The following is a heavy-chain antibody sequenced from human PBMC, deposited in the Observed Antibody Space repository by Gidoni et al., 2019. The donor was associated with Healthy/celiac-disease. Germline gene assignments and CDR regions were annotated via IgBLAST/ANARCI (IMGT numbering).Heavy chain of an antibody. D-gene: IGHD4-4*01. CDR1: GGTFSSYA. CDR2: IIPILGIA. V-gene: IGHV1-69*04. CDR3: ARGSEMTTVPDY. J-gene: IGHJ4*02. Sequence: QVQLVQSGAEVKTPGSSVKVSCKASGGTFSSYAISWVRQAPGQGLEGMGRIIPILGIANYAQKFQGRVTITADKSTSTAYMELSSLRSEDTAVYYCARGSEMTTVPDYWGQGTLVTVSS.